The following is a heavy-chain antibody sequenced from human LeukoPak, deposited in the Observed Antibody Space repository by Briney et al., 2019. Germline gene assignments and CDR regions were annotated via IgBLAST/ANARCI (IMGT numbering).Heavy chain of an antibody. V-gene: IGHV1-18*01. Sequence: ASVKVSCKASGYTFTSYGISWVRQAPEQGLEWMGWISAYNGNTNYAQKLQGRVTMTTDTSTSTAYMELRSLGSDDTAVYYCARETYCSGGSCLYFDYWGQGTLVTVSS. J-gene: IGHJ4*02. CDR3: ARETYCSGGSCLYFDY. CDR2: ISAYNGNT. D-gene: IGHD2-15*01. CDR1: GYTFTSYG.